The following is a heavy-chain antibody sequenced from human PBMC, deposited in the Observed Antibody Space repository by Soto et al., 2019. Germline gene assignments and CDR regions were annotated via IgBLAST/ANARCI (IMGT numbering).Heavy chain of an antibody. Sequence: QVQLVESGGGVVQPGRSLRLSCAASGFSYSIYGMHWVRQAPGKGLEWVALVSYDGSDEYYADSVKGRFTISRDNSKNTLYLQINSLRAEDTSVYYFAKDLHHSSGYFSTVRLNAMDVWGQVTTVTVSS. J-gene: IGHJ6*02. CDR3: AKDLHHSSGYFSTVRLNAMDV. CDR2: VSYDGSDE. D-gene: IGHD3-22*01. CDR1: GFSYSIYG. V-gene: IGHV3-30*18.